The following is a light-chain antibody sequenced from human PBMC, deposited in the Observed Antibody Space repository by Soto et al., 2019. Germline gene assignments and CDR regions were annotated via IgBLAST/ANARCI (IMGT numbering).Light chain of an antibody. CDR2: GAS. V-gene: IGKV1-6*01. Sequence: AIEVTQTTSSLSASVGDRVTITCRASQDIRKDLSWYQQKPGKAPQILIYGASTLQSGVASRFSGSGSGTDFTLNISILQPEDSAGYYCLQDSSHPFTFAQRSKVDIK. J-gene: IGKJ2*01. CDR1: QDIRKD. CDR3: LQDSSHPFT.